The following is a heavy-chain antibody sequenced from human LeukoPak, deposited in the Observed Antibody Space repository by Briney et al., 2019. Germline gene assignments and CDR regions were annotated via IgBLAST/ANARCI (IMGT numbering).Heavy chain of an antibody. CDR2: ISSSSSYI. CDR1: GFNFSLHG. Sequence: PGGSLRLSCAASGFNFSLHGMNWVRQAPGKGLEWVSSISSSSSYIYYADSVKGRFTISRDNAKNSLYLQMNSLRAEDTAVYYCAKADIFGVAALGYWGQGTLVTVSS. J-gene: IGHJ4*02. D-gene: IGHD3-3*02. V-gene: IGHV3-21*01. CDR3: AKADIFGVAALGY.